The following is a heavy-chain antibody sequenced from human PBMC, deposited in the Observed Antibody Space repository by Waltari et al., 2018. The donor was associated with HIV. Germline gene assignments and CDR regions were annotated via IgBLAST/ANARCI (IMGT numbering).Heavy chain of an antibody. CDR2: IYPGDSET. Sequence: EVQLVRSGAEVKKTGATRKISCKGSGYSFTSSWIGWVRQMPGKGLEWMGIIYPGDSETIYSPSFQGQVTISADKSISTAYLQWSSLKASDTDMYYCARQDIVVVRDAFDIWGQGTRVTVSS. J-gene: IGHJ3*02. CDR1: GYSFTSSW. CDR3: ARQDIVVVRDAFDI. V-gene: IGHV5-51*01. D-gene: IGHD2-2*01.